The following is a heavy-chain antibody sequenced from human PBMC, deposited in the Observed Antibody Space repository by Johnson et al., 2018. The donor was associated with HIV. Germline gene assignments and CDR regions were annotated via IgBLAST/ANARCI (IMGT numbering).Heavy chain of an antibody. CDR3: ARDGSGTPKAFDI. CDR2: IYSGGST. V-gene: IGHV3-66*01. D-gene: IGHD3-10*01. Sequence: VQLVESGGGLVQPGGSLRLSCAASGFTVSRYYMSWVRQAPGKGLEWVSVIYSGGSTYYTDSVKGRFTISRDNSKNTVYLQMNSLRAEDTAVYYCARDGSGTPKAFDIWGQGTMVTVSS. J-gene: IGHJ3*02. CDR1: GFTVSRYY.